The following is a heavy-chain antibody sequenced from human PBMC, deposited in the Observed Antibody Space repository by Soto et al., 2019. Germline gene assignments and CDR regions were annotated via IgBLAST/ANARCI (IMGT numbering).Heavy chain of an antibody. CDR3: ARAIVVVPAAKSVLLRDAFDI. Sequence: QVQLVQSGAEVKKPGSSVKVSCKASGGTFSSYTISWVRQAPGQGLEWMGRIIPILGIANYAQKFQGRVTITADKSTSTAYMELSSLRSEDTAVYYCARAIVVVPAAKSVLLRDAFDIWGQGTMVTVSS. CDR2: IIPILGIA. D-gene: IGHD2-2*01. J-gene: IGHJ3*02. V-gene: IGHV1-69*02. CDR1: GGTFSSYT.